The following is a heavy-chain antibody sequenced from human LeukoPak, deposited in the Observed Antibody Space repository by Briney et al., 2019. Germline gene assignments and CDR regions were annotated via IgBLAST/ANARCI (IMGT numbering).Heavy chain of an antibody. CDR1: GSTFSSYW. D-gene: IGHD3-3*01. V-gene: IGHV3-74*01. Sequence: GGSLRLSCAASGSTFSSYWMHWVRQAPGKGLVWVSRINSDGSSKSYADSVKGRFTISRDNAKNTLYLQMNSLRAEDTAVYYCARGGRFLEWLLYPHYYYMDVWGKGTTVTVSS. J-gene: IGHJ6*03. CDR2: INSDGSSK. CDR3: ARGGRFLEWLLYPHYYYMDV.